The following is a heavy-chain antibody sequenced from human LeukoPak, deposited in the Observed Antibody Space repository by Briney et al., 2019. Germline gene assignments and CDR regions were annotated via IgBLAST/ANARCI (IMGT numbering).Heavy chain of an antibody. D-gene: IGHD3-9*01. CDR3: ARGLTGYYPFDY. CDR2: ISSSGSTL. Sequence: GGSLSLSCATSGFTFSDYYMSWIRQAPGKGLEWVSYISSSGSTLYYADSVKGRFTISRDNAKNSLYLQMNSLRAEDTAVYYCARGLTGYYPFDYWGQGTLVTVSS. V-gene: IGHV3-11*01. J-gene: IGHJ4*02. CDR1: GFTFSDYY.